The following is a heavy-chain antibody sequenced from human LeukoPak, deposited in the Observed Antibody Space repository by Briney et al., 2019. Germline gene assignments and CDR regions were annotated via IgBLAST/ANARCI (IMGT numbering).Heavy chain of an antibody. CDR2: IYYSGST. CDR1: GGSISSYY. J-gene: IGHJ3*02. Sequence: PSETLSLTCTVSGGSISSYYGSWIRQPPEKGLEWIGYIYYSGSTNYNPSLKSRVTISVDTSKNQFSLKLSSVTAADTAVYYCARGSLASGYLDAFDIWGQGTMVTVSS. D-gene: IGHD3-3*01. V-gene: IGHV4-59*01. CDR3: ARGSLASGYLDAFDI.